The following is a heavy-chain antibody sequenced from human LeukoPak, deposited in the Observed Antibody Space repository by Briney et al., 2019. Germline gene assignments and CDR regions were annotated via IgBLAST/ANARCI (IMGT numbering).Heavy chain of an antibody. CDR1: GFTVSSNS. CDR3: ARAAAYCSGGSCYFDY. Sequence: GGSLRLSCAASGFTVSSNSMSWVRQAPGKGLEWVSVIHSGGSTYYADSVKGRFTISRDNSKNTLFLQMNSLRAEDTAVYYWARAAAYCSGGSCYFDYWGQGTLVTVSS. CDR2: IHSGGST. J-gene: IGHJ4*02. V-gene: IGHV3-53*01. D-gene: IGHD2-15*01.